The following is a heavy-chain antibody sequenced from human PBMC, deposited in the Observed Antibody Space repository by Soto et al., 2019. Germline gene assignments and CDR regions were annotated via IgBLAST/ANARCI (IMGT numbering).Heavy chain of an antibody. J-gene: IGHJ4*01. CDR3: ARDSEPGYDSSPFAY. V-gene: IGHV1-2*04. Sequence: ASVKVSCKASGYTFTGYYMHWVRQAPGQGLEWMGWINPNSGGTNYAQKFQGWVTMTRDTSISTAYMELSRLRSDGTAVYYCARDSEPGYDSSPFAYSAHGPLVTVSS. CDR2: INPNSGGT. D-gene: IGHD3-22*01. CDR1: GYTFTGYY.